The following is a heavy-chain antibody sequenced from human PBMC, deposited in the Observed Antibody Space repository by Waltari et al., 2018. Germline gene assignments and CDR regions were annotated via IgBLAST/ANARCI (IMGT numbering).Heavy chain of an antibody. J-gene: IGHJ6*02. Sequence: QVLLQESGPGLVKPSETLSLTCAVSGYSLSRRYYLRWSRQPPGKGLEWIGSIYHSGSTYYNPSIKSRVTISVDTSKNQFSLKLSSVTAADTAVYYCASYRYYYYGMDVWGQGTTVTVSS. CDR1: GYSLSRRYY. V-gene: IGHV4-38-2*01. CDR3: ASYRYYYYGMDV. CDR2: IYHSGST.